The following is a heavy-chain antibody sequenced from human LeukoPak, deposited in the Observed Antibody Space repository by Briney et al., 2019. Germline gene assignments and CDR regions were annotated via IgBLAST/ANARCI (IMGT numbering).Heavy chain of an antibody. CDR3: AREGIGWFGELVSRSHMDV. J-gene: IGHJ6*03. D-gene: IGHD3-10*01. CDR2: ISAYNGNT. CDR1: GYTFTSYG. Sequence: GASVKVSCKASGYTFTSYGISWVRQAPGQGLEWMGWISAYNGNTNYAQKLQGRVTMTTDTSTSTAYMELRSLRSDDTAVYYCAREGIGWFGELVSRSHMDVWDKGTTVTVSS. V-gene: IGHV1-18*01.